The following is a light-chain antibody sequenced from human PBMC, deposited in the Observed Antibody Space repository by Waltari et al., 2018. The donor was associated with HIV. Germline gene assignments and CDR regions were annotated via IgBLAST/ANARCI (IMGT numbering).Light chain of an antibody. Sequence: DIQMTQSPSSMSASVGDRVTITCRASQAISTDLNWYQQIPGKAPRVLIYSATKLQSGAPSRFSGSGSGTDFTLTIISLQAEDSAIYYCQQSYSGPWTFGEGTKVEIK. CDR3: QQSYSGPWT. V-gene: IGKV1-39*01. CDR2: SAT. CDR1: QAISTD. J-gene: IGKJ1*01.